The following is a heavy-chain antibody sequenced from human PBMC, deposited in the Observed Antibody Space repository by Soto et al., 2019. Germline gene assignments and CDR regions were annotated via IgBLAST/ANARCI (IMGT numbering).Heavy chain of an antibody. D-gene: IGHD1-26*01. CDR1: GFTFSDYF. CDR3: AKDVVVGATTGLGDYYYYYGMDV. J-gene: IGHJ6*02. Sequence: PGGSLRLSCAGSGFTFSDYFISWIRQAPGRGLEWISDINNDKSYTIYADSVKGRFTISRDNSKNSVYLQMNSLRVEDTAVYYCAKDVVVGATTGLGDYYYYYGMDVWGQGTTVTVSS. V-gene: IGHV3-11*06. CDR2: INNDKSYT.